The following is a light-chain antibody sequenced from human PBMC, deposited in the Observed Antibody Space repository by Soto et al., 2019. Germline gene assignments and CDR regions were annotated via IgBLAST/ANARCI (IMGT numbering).Light chain of an antibody. CDR2: KNN. V-gene: IGLV1-47*01. J-gene: IGLJ2*01. CDR3: AVWDDSLSGVV. CDR1: SSNIGSNY. Sequence: QSVLTQPPSASGTPGQRVTISCSGSSSNIGSNYVYWYQQLQGMAPKVLIYKNNQRPSGVPDRFSGFKSGTSASLAISGLRSEDEADYSCAVWDDSLSGVVFGGGTQLTVL.